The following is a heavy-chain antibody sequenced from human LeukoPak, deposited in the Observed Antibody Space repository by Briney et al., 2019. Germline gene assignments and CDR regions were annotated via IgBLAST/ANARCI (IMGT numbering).Heavy chain of an antibody. J-gene: IGHJ4*02. D-gene: IGHD2-21*01. CDR3: VKAPVTSCRGAYCYPFDS. V-gene: IGHV3-23*01. CDR2: TSSSDAGT. Sequence: PGGSLRLSCAASGFTLSTYAMSWVRQTPGKGLEWVAATSSSDAGTYHADSVRGRFTISRDNSKNTLYLQMNSLRAEDAAVYFCVKAPVTSCRGAYCYPFDSWGQGTLVTVSS. CDR1: GFTLSTYA.